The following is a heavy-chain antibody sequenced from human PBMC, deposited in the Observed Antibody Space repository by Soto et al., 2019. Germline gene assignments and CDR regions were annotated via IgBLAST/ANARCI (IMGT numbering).Heavy chain of an antibody. CDR1: GDSVSSNSAS. D-gene: IGHD1-26*01. CDR3: ARGCGAYFVGRFEY. J-gene: IGHJ4*02. CDR2: TYYRSRWYD. Sequence: SQTLSLTCGISGDSVSSNSASWNWIRQSPSRGLEWLGRTYYRSRWYDDYAVSVKSRITITPDTSKNQFSLQLNSVTPEDTAVYYWARGCGAYFVGRFEYWGQGTLVTVSS. V-gene: IGHV6-1*01.